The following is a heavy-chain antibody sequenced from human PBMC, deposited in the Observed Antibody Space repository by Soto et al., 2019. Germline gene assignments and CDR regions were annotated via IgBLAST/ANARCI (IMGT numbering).Heavy chain of an antibody. V-gene: IGHV4-34*01. J-gene: IGHJ4*02. CDR3: ARGRKYSSSFSIVPFDY. CDR1: GGSFSGYY. Sequence: ASETLSLTCAVYGGSFSGYYWSWIRQPPGKGLEWIGEINHSGSTNYNPSLKSRVTISVDTSKNQFSLKLSSVTAADTAVYYCARGRKYSSSFSIVPFDYWGQRTLVTVSS. D-gene: IGHD6-13*01. CDR2: INHSGST.